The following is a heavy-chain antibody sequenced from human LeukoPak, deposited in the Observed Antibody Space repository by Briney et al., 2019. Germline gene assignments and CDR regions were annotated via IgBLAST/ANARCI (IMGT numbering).Heavy chain of an antibody. J-gene: IGHJ4*02. D-gene: IGHD3-16*01. Sequence: GASVKVSCKASGYTFTGYYMHWVRQATGQGLEWMGWINPNSGGTNYAQKFQGRVTMTRDTSISTAYMELSRLRSDDTAVYYCARSNYVWGSPFDNWGQGTLVTVSS. CDR2: INPNSGGT. CDR1: GYTFTGYY. V-gene: IGHV1-2*02. CDR3: ARSNYVWGSPFDN.